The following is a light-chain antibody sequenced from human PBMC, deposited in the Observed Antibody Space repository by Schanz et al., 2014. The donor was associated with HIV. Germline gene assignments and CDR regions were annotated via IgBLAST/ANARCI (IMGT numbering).Light chain of an antibody. J-gene: IGKJ1*01. Sequence: IVLTQSPGTLSLSPGERASLSCRASQSVSTNLAWYQQKPGQAPRLLIHGASTRPTGIPDRFSGSGSGTDFTLTISRLEPEDFAVYYCQQYGSSPWTFGQGTKVEVK. CDR1: QSVSTN. CDR3: QQYGSSPWT. CDR2: GAS. V-gene: IGKV3-20*01.